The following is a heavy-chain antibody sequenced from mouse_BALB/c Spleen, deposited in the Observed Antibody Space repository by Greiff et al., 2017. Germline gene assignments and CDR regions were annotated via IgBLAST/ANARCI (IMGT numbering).Heavy chain of an antibody. D-gene: IGHD2-1*01. J-gene: IGHJ1*01. V-gene: IGHV5-4*02. CDR3: ARGGDGNCGYLDG. Sequence: EVQGVESGGGLVKPGGSLKLSCAASGFTFSDYYMYWVRQTPEKRLEWVATISDGGSYTYYPDSVKGRFTISRDNAKNNLYLQMSSLKSEDTAMYCGARGGDGNCGYLDGWGAGATVTVSS. CDR2: ISDGGSYT. CDR1: GFTFSDYY.